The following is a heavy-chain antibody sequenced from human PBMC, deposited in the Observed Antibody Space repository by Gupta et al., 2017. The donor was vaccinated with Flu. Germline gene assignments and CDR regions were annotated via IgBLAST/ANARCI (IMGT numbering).Heavy chain of an antibody. D-gene: IGHD2-8*01. Sequence: EVQLVESGGGLLQPGGSLSLSCAASGFTFSSYSMNWVRQAPGKGREWVSYISTSSDTIYYAESVKGRFTISRDNAKNSLYLQMHSLRADDTAVYYCAREGVYERLSYYGMDVWGQGTTVTVSS. J-gene: IGHJ6*02. CDR1: GFTFSSYS. V-gene: IGHV3-48*01. CDR2: ISTSSDTI. CDR3: AREGVYERLSYYGMDV.